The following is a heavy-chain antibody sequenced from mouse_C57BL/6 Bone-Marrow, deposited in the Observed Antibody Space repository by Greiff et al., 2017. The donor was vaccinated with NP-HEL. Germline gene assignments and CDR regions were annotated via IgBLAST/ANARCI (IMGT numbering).Heavy chain of an antibody. CDR2: ISSGGDYI. CDR3: TRIYDGYYVFFDY. CDR1: GFTFSSYA. J-gene: IGHJ2*01. D-gene: IGHD2-3*01. V-gene: IGHV5-9-1*02. Sequence: EVMLVESGEGLVKPGGSLKLSCAASGFTFSSYAMSWVRQTPEKRLEWVAYISSGGDYIYYADTVKGRFTISRDNARNTLYLQMSSLKSEDTAMYYCTRIYDGYYVFFDYWGQGTTLTVSS.